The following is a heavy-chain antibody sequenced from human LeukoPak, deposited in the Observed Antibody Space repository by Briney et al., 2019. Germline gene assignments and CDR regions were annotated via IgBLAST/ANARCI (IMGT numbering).Heavy chain of an antibody. J-gene: IGHJ4*02. V-gene: IGHV4-38-2*01. Sequence: SETLSLTCAVSGYSISSGYQWAWIRQPPGKGLEWLGSIHYSGTTYYKASLKSRVTISVDTSQNQLSLKLTSVTAADTAVYYCARKGWSSSFDYWGQGTLITVSS. CDR2: IHYSGTT. D-gene: IGHD6-13*01. CDR1: GYSISSGYQ. CDR3: ARKGWSSSFDY.